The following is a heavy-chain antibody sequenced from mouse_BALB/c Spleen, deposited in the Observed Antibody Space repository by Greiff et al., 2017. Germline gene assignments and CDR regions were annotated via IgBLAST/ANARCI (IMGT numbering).Heavy chain of an antibody. D-gene: IGHD4-1*01. V-gene: IGHV3-2*02. J-gene: IGHJ4*01. CDR2: ISYSGST. CDR3: ARSSWDAMDY. Sequence: EVQLVESGPGLVKPSQSLSLTCTVTGYSITSDYAWNWIRQFPGNKLEWMGYISYSGSTSYNPSLKSRISITRDTSKNQFFLQLNSVTTEDTATYYCARSSWDAMDYWGQGTSVTVSS. CDR1: GYSITSDYA.